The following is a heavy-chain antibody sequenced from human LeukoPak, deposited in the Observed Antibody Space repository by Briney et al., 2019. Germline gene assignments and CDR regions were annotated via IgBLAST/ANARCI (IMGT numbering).Heavy chain of an antibody. CDR1: GFTFSSYA. J-gene: IGHJ4*02. Sequence: PGGSLRLSCAASGFTFSSYAMHWVRQAPGKGLEWVAVISYDGSNKYYADSVKGRFTISRDNSKNTVYLQMNSLRAEDTAVYYCAKRDSSGRHYFDYWGQGTLVTVSS. CDR3: AKRDSSGRHYFDY. V-gene: IGHV3-30*04. CDR2: ISYDGSNK. D-gene: IGHD3-22*01.